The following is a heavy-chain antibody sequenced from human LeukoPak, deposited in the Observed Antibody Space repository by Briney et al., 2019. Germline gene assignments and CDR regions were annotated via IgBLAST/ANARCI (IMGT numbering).Heavy chain of an antibody. J-gene: IGHJ4*02. D-gene: IGHD5-24*01. V-gene: IGHV3-7*01. Sequence: PGGSLRLSCAASGFTFTTYWMSWVRQAPGKGLEWVANIDNGGSDKYYVDSVEGRFTISRDNAKNSLYLQMNSLRAEDPAVYYCARERWLQPDYWGQGILVTVSS. CDR2: IDNGGSDK. CDR1: GFTFTTYW. CDR3: ARERWLQPDY.